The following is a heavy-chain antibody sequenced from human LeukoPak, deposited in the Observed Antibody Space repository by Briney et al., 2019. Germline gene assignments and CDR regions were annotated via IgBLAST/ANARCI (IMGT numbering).Heavy chain of an antibody. CDR2: INPNSGGT. J-gene: IGHJ3*02. V-gene: IGHV1-2*02. CDR3: ARGLGPFFYDSSGYYGGRDAFDI. Sequence: GASVKVSCKASGYTFTGYYMHWVRQAPGQGLEWMGWINPNSGGTNYAQKFQGRVTMTRDTSISTAYMELSRLRSDDTAVYYCARGLGPFFYDSSGYYGGRDAFDIWGQGTMVTVSS. D-gene: IGHD3-22*01. CDR1: GYTFTGYY.